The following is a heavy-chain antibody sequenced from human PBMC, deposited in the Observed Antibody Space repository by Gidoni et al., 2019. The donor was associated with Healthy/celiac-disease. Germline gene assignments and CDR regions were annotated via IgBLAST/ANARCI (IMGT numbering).Heavy chain of an antibody. CDR3: ARHGIAAAVVLFVH. CDR1: AGSISRRSYY. CDR2: ISYRGST. D-gene: IGHD6-13*01. J-gene: IGHJ5*02. V-gene: IGHV4-39*01. Sequence: QLQLQESAPGRVQPSEPLSLAGTVSAGSISRRSYYWGWIRQPPGKGLEWSGSISYRGSTYYNPSLKSRVTIYVDTSKNQFSLKLSSVTAADTAVYYCARHGIAAAVVLFVHWGQGTLVTVSS.